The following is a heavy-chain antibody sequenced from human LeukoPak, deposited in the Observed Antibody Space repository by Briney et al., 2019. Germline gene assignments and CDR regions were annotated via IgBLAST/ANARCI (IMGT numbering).Heavy chain of an antibody. CDR2: IWYDGSNK. Sequence: GGSLRLSCAASGFTFSSYSMHWVRQAPGKGLEWVAVIWYDGSNKYYADSVKGRFTISRDNYKNTLYLQMNSLRAEDTAVYYCARESSGREGYFDYWGQGTLVTVSS. CDR1: GFTFSSYS. CDR3: ARESSGREGYFDY. J-gene: IGHJ4*02. V-gene: IGHV3-33*01. D-gene: IGHD6-19*01.